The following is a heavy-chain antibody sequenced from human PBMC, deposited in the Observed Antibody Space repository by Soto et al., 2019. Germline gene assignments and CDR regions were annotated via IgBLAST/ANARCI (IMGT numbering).Heavy chain of an antibody. CDR1: GGSISSSSYY. CDR2: IYYSGST. V-gene: IGHV4-39*01. D-gene: IGHD1-26*01. J-gene: IGHJ4*02. CDR3: ARRSIVGATSWGY. Sequence: QLQLQESGPGLVKPSETLSLTCTVSGGSISSSSYYWGWIRQPPGKGLEWIGSIYYSGSTYYNPSLKSRVTISVDTSKNQFSLKLSSVTAADTAVYYCARRSIVGATSWGYWGQGTLVTVSS.